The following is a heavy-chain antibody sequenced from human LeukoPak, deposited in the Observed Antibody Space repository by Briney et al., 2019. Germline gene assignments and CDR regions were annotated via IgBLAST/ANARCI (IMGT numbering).Heavy chain of an antibody. J-gene: IGHJ4*02. V-gene: IGHV3-53*01. CDR2: IYNGGSK. CDR3: ARTAPRSGGSHLPDY. Sequence: GESLRLFCAASGFTVSSNYMRWVRQPTGKGLEWVSVIYNGGSKYYADSVKARFTISRDNSKNTLYLQMNSLRAEDTAVYYCARTAPRSGGSHLPDYWGQGTLVTVSS. CDR1: GFTVSSNY. D-gene: IGHD2-15*01.